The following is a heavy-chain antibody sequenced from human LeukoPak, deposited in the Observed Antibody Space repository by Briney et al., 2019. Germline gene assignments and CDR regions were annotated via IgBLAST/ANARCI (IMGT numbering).Heavy chain of an antibody. CDR2: ISSSGSTI. Sequence: GGSLRLSCAASGFTFSSYEMNWVRQAPGKGQEWVSYISSSGSTIYYADSVKGRFTISRDNAKNSLYLQMNSLRAEDTAVYYCAKDELYGDYVGVSDYWGQGTLVTVSS. J-gene: IGHJ4*02. D-gene: IGHD4-17*01. CDR3: AKDELYGDYVGVSDY. CDR1: GFTFSSYE. V-gene: IGHV3-48*03.